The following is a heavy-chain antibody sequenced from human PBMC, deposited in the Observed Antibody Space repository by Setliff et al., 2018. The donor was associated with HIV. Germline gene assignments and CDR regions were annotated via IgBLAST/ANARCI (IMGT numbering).Heavy chain of an antibody. J-gene: IGHJ4*02. Sequence: GGSLRLSCAASGFTFSAYAMTWVRQAPGKGLEWVSATTSNGRTTDYAESVRGRFILSRDNSGNTLYLQMTSLRAEDTATYYCAKAWGSGYPSFESALMFDVWGQGTLVTVPQ. V-gene: IGHV3-23*01. CDR3: AKAWGSGYPSFESALMFDV. D-gene: IGHD3-16*01. CDR1: GFTFSAYA. CDR2: TTSNGRTT.